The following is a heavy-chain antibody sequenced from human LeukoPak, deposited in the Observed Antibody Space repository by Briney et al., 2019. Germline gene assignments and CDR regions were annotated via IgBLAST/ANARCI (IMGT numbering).Heavy chain of an antibody. CDR3: ARALYNTGWYPDYFDS. V-gene: IGHV3-7*01. Sequence: GGSLRLSCAASGFSFSTYWMSWVRQAPGKGLEWVANIKQDGSMKGYVGSVDGRFTISRDNAQNSLYLQMSSLRAEDTAIYYCARALYNTGWYPDYFDSWGQGTLVTVSS. CDR2: IKQDGSMK. J-gene: IGHJ4*02. CDR1: GFSFSTYW. D-gene: IGHD6-19*01.